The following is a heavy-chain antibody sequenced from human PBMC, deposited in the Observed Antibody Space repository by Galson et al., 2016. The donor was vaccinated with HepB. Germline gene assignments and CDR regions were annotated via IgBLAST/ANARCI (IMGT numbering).Heavy chain of an antibody. CDR2: IHHSGST. CDR3: AKTPCSSRTYNWFDP. CDR1: GGSIRSSNW. Sequence: SETLSLTCAVFGGSIRSSNWWSWVRQPPGKGLEWIGEIHHSGSTTYNPSLRSRVTISVDKSRNQFSLNLRSVTAADTAVYYCAKTPCSSRTYNWFDPWGRGTLVTVSS. J-gene: IGHJ5*02. V-gene: IGHV4-4*02. D-gene: IGHD6-13*01.